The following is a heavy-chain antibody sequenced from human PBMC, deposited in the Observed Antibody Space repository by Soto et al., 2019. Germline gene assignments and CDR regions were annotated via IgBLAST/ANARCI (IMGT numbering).Heavy chain of an antibody. CDR2: IYYSGST. CDR3: ARAYDFWSGYLPDAFDI. V-gene: IGHV4-31*03. D-gene: IGHD3-3*01. Sequence: SETLSLTCTVSGGSISSGCYYWSWIRQHPGKGLEWIGYIYYSGSTYYNPSLKSRVTISVDTSKNQFSLKLSSVTAADTAVYYCARAYDFWSGYLPDAFDIWGQGTMVTVSS. CDR1: GGSISSGCYY. J-gene: IGHJ3*02.